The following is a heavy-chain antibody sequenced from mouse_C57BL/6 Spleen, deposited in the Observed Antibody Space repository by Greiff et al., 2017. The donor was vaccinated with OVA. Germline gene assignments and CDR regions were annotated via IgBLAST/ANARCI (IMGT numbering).Heavy chain of an antibody. CDR3: ARYYYGSSLYFDD. CDR1: GFTFSSYA. J-gene: IGHJ2*01. V-gene: IGHV5-4*03. Sequence: DVKLVESGGGLVKPGGSLKLSCAASGFTFSSYAMSWVRQTPEKRLEWVATISDGGSYTYHPDNVKGRFTISRDNAKNNLYLQMSHLKSEDTAMDYCARYYYGSSLYFDDWGQGTTLTVSS. D-gene: IGHD1-1*01. CDR2: ISDGGSYT.